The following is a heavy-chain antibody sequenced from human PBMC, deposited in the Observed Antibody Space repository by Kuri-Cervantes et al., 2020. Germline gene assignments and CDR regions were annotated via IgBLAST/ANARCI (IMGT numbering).Heavy chain of an antibody. V-gene: IGHV4-31*01. D-gene: IGHD1-7*01. CDR3: ARTRTYYFDY. CDR2: IYYSGST. J-gene: IGHJ4*02. Sequence: LRLSCTVSGGSISSGGYYWSWIRQHPGKGLEWIGYIYYSGSTYYNPSLKSLVTISVDTSKNQFSLKLSSVTAADTAVYYCARTRTYYFDYWGQGTLVTVSS. CDR1: GGSISSGGYY.